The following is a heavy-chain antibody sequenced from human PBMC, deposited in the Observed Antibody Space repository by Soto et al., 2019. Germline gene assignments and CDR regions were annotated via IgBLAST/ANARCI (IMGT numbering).Heavy chain of an antibody. D-gene: IGHD3-10*01. CDR2: IIPIFGTA. CDR3: ARRFGKCYFDY. CDR1: GGTCSSYA. J-gene: IGHJ4*02. Sequence: ASVKVSCKASGGTCSSYAISWVRQAPGQGLEWMGGIIPIFGTANYAQKFQGRVTITADESTSTAYMELSSLRSEDTAVYYCARRFGKCYFDYWGQGTLVTVSS. V-gene: IGHV1-69*13.